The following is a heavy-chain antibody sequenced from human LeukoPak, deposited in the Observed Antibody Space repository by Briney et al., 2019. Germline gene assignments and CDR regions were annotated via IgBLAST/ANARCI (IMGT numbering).Heavy chain of an antibody. CDR2: MYTTGSP. D-gene: IGHD3-10*01. V-gene: IGHV4-61*02. CDR3: ARDRGGTTARGVPSWFDP. J-gene: IGHJ5*02. Sequence: PSQTLSLTCTVSGGSINTDTYYWTWIRQPAGKELEWIGRMYTTGSPSYDPALKSRVSISIDTSNNQFSLKLTSVSAADTAVYYSARDRGGTTARGVPSWFDPWGQGTLVTVSS. CDR1: GGSINTDTYY.